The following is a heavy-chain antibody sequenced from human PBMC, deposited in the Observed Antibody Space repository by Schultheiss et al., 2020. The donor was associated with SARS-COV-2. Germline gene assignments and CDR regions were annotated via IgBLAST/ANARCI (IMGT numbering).Heavy chain of an antibody. CDR2: ISSSSSYI. V-gene: IGHV3-21*01. CDR1: GFTFSSYS. Sequence: SCAASGFTFSSYSMNWVRQAPGKGLEWVSSISSSSSYIYYADSVKGRFTISRDNAKNSLYLQMNSLRAEDTAVYYCARVSGDYGGKDIDYWGQGTLVTVSS. J-gene: IGHJ4*02. D-gene: IGHD4-23*01. CDR3: ARVSGDYGGKDIDY.